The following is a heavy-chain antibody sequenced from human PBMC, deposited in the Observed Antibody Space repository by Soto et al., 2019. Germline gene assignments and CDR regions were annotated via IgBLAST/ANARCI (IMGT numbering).Heavy chain of an antibody. D-gene: IGHD3-9*01. CDR3: ARQGLLYYDILTGRENYYYGMDV. CDR2: IYYSGST. Sequence: SETLSLTCTVSGGSIISSSYYWGWIRQPPGKGLEWIGSIYYSGSTYYNPSLKSRVTISVDTSKNQFSLKLSSVTAADTAVYYCARQGLLYYDILTGRENYYYGMDVWGQGTTVTVSS. J-gene: IGHJ6*02. CDR1: GGSIISSSYY. V-gene: IGHV4-39*01.